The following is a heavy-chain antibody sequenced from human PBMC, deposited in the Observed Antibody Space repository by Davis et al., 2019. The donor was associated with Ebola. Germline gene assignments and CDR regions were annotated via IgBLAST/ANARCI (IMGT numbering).Heavy chain of an antibody. CDR1: GGSFSGYY. CDR2: INHSGST. CDR3: AGLSLIVGMDV. D-gene: IGHD3-22*01. Sequence: SETLSLTCAVYGGSFSGYYWSWIRQPPGKGLEWIGEINHSGSTNYNPSLKSRVTISVDTSKNQFSLKLSSVTAADTAVYYCAGLSLIVGMDVWGQGTTVTVSS. V-gene: IGHV4-34*01. J-gene: IGHJ6*02.